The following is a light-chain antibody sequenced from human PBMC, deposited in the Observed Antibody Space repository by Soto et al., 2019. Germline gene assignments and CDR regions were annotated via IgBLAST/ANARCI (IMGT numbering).Light chain of an antibody. V-gene: IGLV2-14*01. CDR2: EVS. J-gene: IGLJ2*01. CDR3: SSYKRGATLV. CDR1: SSDVGGYNH. Sequence: QSALTQPASVSGSPGQSITISCTGTSSDVGGYNHVAWYQQYPGKAPKLIIFEVSDRPSGISNRFSGSKSANTASLSISGLQAEDEADYYRSSYKRGATLVFGGGTKVTVL.